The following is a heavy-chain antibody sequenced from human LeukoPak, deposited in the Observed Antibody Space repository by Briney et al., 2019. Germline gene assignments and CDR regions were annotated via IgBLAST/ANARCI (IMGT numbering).Heavy chain of an antibody. CDR3: ARDQATIYSSGWYGLWYFDL. D-gene: IGHD6-19*01. CDR1: GYTSTSYA. J-gene: IGHJ2*01. V-gene: IGHV1-3*01. CDR2: INAANGNT. Sequence: ASVKVSCKASGYTSTSYAMHWVRQAPGQRLEWMGWINAANGNTKYSQRFQGRVTITRDTSATTAYMELSSLRSEDTAVYYCARDQATIYSSGWYGLWYFDLWGRGTLVTVSS.